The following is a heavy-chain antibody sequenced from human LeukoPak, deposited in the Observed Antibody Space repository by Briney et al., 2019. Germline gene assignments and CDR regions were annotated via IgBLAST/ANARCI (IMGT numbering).Heavy chain of an antibody. Sequence: GGSLRLSCAASGFTFSSYAMSWVRQAPGEGLEWVSGISGGGETTYYADSVKGRFTISRDNSKNMLYLQMNSLRAEDTAVYYCAKQLTAGGYYFDYWGQGTLVTVSS. CDR2: ISGGGETT. CDR1: GFTFSSYA. CDR3: AKQLTAGGYYFDY. D-gene: IGHD6-13*01. J-gene: IGHJ4*02. V-gene: IGHV3-23*01.